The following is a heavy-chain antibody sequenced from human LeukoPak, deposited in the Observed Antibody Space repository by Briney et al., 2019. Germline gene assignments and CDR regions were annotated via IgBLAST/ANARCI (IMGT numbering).Heavy chain of an antibody. V-gene: IGHV3-30*04. D-gene: IGHD6-13*01. J-gene: IGHJ4*02. CDR3: AKDGKLGTLSAAALYYFDY. CDR2: ISYDGSNK. Sequence: GGSLRLSCAASGFTFRSYAMHWVRQAPGKGLEWAAFISYDGSNKYYADSVKGRFTTSRDNSKNTLYLQMNSLRAEDTAVYYCAKDGKLGTLSAAALYYFDYWGQGTLVTVSS. CDR1: GFTFRSYA.